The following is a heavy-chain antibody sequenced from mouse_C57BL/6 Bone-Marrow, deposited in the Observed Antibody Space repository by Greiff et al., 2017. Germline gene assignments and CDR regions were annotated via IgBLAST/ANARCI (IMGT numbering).Heavy chain of an antibody. V-gene: IGHV1-82*01. D-gene: IGHD3-2*02. CDR2: IYPGDGDT. Sequence: QVQLQQSGPELVKPGASVKISCKASGYAFSSSWMNWVKQRPGKGLEWIGRIYPGDGDTNYNGKFKGKGTLTANKSSSTAYMQLSSLTSEDSAVYFCAREQLRLQLDYWGQGTSVTVSS. J-gene: IGHJ4*01. CDR3: AREQLRLQLDY. CDR1: GYAFSSSW.